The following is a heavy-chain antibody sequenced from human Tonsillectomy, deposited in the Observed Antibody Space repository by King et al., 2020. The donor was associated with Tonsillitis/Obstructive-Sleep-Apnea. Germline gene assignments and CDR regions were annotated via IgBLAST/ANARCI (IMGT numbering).Heavy chain of an antibody. CDR2: IIPIFGTA. D-gene: IGHD3-22*01. V-gene: IGHV1-69*12. CDR3: ARAPLRYYDGSGYSPYFDY. Sequence: QLVQSGAEVKKPGSSVKVSCKASGGTFSSYAISWVRQAPGQGLEWMGGIIPIFGTANYAQKFQGRVTITADESTSTAYMELSSLRSEDTAVYYCARAPLRYYDGSGYSPYFDYWGQGTLVTVSS. J-gene: IGHJ4*02. CDR1: GGTFSSYA.